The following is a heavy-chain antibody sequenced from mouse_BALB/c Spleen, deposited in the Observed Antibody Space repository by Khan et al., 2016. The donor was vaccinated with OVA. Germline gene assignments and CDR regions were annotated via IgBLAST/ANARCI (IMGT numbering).Heavy chain of an antibody. CDR2: ISSGDTT. V-gene: IGHV5-6-5*01. CDR1: GFTFSNYG. J-gene: IGHJ3*01. Sequence: EVELVESGGGLVKPGGSLKLSCAASGFTFSNYGVSWVRQTPEKRLEWVASISSGDTTYYPDSVKGRFTISRDNARNILYLQMSSLGSEDTAMYYCSRDYGFAYWGQGTLVTVSA. CDR3: SRDYGFAY. D-gene: IGHD1-1*01.